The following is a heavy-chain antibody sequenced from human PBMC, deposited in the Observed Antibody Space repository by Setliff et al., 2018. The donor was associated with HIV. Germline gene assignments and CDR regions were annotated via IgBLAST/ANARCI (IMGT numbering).Heavy chain of an antibody. CDR2: ISSSSSSI. CDR1: GFTFSTYS. J-gene: IGHJ3*02. CDR3: ARASNSFDI. V-gene: IGHV3-48*01. Sequence: PGGSLRLSCAASGFTFSTYSMDWVRQAPGKGLEWVSYISSSSSSIYYADSVKGRFTISGDNAKNSLYLQMNSLRVEDTAVYYCARASNSFDIWGQGTMVTVSS.